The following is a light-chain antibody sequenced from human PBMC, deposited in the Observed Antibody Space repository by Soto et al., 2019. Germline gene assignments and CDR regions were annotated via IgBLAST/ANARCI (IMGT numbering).Light chain of an antibody. CDR1: QSISSW. J-gene: IGKJ1*01. CDR2: DAS. Sequence: DIQMTQSPSTLSASVGDRVTITCRASQSISSWLAWYQQKPGKAPKLLIYDASSLESGDPSRFSGSRSGTEITLTISSLQPDDFETDYCQQYNSYWTFGQGTKVEIK. V-gene: IGKV1-5*01. CDR3: QQYNSYWT.